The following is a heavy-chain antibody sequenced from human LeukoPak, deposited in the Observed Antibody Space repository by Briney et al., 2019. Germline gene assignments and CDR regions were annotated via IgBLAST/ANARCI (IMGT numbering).Heavy chain of an antibody. CDR2: INHSGST. D-gene: IGHD3-22*01. Sequence: SETLSLTCAVHGGSFSGYYWSWIRQPPGKGLEWIGEINHSGSTNYNPSLKSRVTISVDTSKNQFSLKLSSVTAADTAVYYCARGTYYYDSSGYYLIDYWGQGTLVTVSS. CDR3: ARGTYYYDSSGYYLIDY. CDR1: GGSFSGYY. J-gene: IGHJ4*02. V-gene: IGHV4-34*01.